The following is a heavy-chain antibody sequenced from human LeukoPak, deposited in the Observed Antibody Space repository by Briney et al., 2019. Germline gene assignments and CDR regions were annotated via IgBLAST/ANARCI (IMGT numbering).Heavy chain of an antibody. CDR3: AKDRNPYHYDSSGLLLGY. V-gene: IGHV3-23*01. D-gene: IGHD3-22*01. J-gene: IGHJ4*02. Sequence: PGGTLRLSCAASGFTLSSYAMIWVRQAPGKGLEWVSAITGSGGSTYYADSVKGRSTISRDNSKNTLYLQMNSLRAEDTAVYYCAKDRNPYHYDSSGLLLGYWGQGTLVTVSS. CDR1: GFTLSSYA. CDR2: ITGSGGST.